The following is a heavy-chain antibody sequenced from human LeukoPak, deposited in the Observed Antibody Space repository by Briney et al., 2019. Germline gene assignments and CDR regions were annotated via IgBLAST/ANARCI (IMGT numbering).Heavy chain of an antibody. J-gene: IGHJ4*02. CDR1: GGSISSYY. D-gene: IGHD6-13*01. Sequence: SETLSLTCTVSGGSISSYYWSWIRQPPGKGLEWIGYIYYSGSTNYNPSLKSRVTISVDTSKNQFSLKLSSVTAADTAVYYCARQVLRHSSSWYRYYFDYWGQGTLVTVSS. V-gene: IGHV4-59*08. CDR3: ARQVLRHSSSWYRYYFDY. CDR2: IYYSGST.